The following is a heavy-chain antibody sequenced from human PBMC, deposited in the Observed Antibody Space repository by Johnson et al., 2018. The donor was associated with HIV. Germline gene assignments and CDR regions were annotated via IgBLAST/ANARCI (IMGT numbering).Heavy chain of an antibody. CDR1: GFTFTSYA. CDR3: AKSPGKDHGGKSGAFDI. Sequence: VQLVESGGGLVQPGRSLRLSCAASGFTFTSYAMSWVRQAPGKGLEWVSGISGSGGSTYYADSVKGRFTISRDNSKNTLYLQMNSLRVEDTAVYYCAKSPGKDHGGKSGAFDIWSQGTMVTVSS. D-gene: IGHD4-23*01. CDR2: ISGSGGST. V-gene: IGHV3-23*04. J-gene: IGHJ3*02.